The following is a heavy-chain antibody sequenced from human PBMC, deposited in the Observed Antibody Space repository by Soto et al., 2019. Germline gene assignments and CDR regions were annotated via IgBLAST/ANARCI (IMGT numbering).Heavy chain of an antibody. J-gene: IGHJ6*02. Sequence: GGSLRLSCAASGFTFSDHYMDWVRQAPGKGLEWVGRTRNKANSYTTEYAASVKGRFTISRDDSKNSLYLQMNSLKTEDTAVYYCARGIEFPMDVWGQGTTVTVSS. CDR2: TRNKANSYTT. CDR3: ARGIEFPMDV. D-gene: IGHD2-21*01. CDR1: GFTFSDHY. V-gene: IGHV3-72*01.